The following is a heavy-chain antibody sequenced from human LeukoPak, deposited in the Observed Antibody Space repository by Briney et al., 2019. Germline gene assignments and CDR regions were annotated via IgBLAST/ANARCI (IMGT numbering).Heavy chain of an antibody. CDR3: ATFEWGYCSGGSCYDYYYYYMDV. D-gene: IGHD2-15*01. J-gene: IGHJ6*03. V-gene: IGHV1-18*01. Sequence: GASVKVSCKTSGYTFTSFGLSWVRQAPGQGLEWMGWISAYNGNTNYAQKLQGRVTMTTDTSTSTAYMELRSLRSDDTAVYYCATFEWGYCSGGSCYDYYYYYMDVWGKGTTVTVSS. CDR1: GYTFTSFG. CDR2: ISAYNGNT.